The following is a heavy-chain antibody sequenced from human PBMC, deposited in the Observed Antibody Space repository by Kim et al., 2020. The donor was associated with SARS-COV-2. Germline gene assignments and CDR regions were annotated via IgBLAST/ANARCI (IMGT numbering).Heavy chain of an antibody. CDR1: GGSISSYY. V-gene: IGHV4-59*08. Sequence: SETLSLTCTVSGGSISSYYWSWIRQPPGKGLEWIGYIYYSGSTNYNPSLKSRVTISVDTSKNQFSLKLSSVTAADTAVYYCARRGHSGSYDSTYYFDYWGQGTLVTVSS. CDR3: ARRGHSGSYDSTYYFDY. D-gene: IGHD1-26*01. J-gene: IGHJ4*02. CDR2: IYYSGST.